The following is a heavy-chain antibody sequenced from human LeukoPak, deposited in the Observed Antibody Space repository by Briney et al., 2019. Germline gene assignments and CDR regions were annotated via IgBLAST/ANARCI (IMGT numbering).Heavy chain of an antibody. CDR1: GFTFSSYA. V-gene: IGHV3-23*01. D-gene: IGHD4-11*01. Sequence: PGGSLRLSCVASGFTFSSYAMSWVRQAPGKGLEWVSAISGSGGSTYYADSVKGRFTISRDNSKNTLYLQMNSLRAEDTAVYYCAKDYADYHYYYYYMDVWGKGTTVTVSS. J-gene: IGHJ6*03. CDR3: AKDYADYHYYYYYMDV. CDR2: ISGSGGST.